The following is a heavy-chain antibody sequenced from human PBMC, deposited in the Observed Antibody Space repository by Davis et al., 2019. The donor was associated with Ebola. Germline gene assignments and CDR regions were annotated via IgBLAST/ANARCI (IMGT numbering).Heavy chain of an antibody. D-gene: IGHD6-6*01. V-gene: IGHV3-53*01. CDR2: IYSGGDIT. CDR1: GFSVSSSY. Sequence: GGSLRLSCAASGFSVSSSYMSWVRQVPGKGLEWISSIYSGGDITEYTDSVKGRFTIPRDNSKNTVYLQMNSLRDEDTAVYFCARETTIAARAFEHWGQGTLVTVSS. J-gene: IGHJ4*02. CDR3: ARETTIAARAFEH.